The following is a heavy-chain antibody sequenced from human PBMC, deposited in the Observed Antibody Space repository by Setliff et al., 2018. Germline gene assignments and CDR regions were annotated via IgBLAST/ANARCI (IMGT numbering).Heavy chain of an antibody. V-gene: IGHV1-69*05. CDR3: VREGVDTRSSTDYRYYMDL. CDR2: TIPMFGST. D-gene: IGHD5-18*01. CDR1: GYSFLSYG. J-gene: IGHJ6*03. Sequence: SVKVSCKASGYSFLSYGISWVRQAPGQGLEWMGGTIPMFGSTTYAQKFQXXVTIITDESTTTAYMELSSLGSEDTAVYYCVREGVDTRSSTDYRYYMDLWGKGTTGTVSS.